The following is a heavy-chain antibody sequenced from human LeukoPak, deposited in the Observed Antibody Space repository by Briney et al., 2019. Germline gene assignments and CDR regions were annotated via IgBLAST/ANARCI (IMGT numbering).Heavy chain of an antibody. CDR3: ARDRCSSTSCYSWFDP. D-gene: IGHD2-2*01. J-gene: IGHJ5*02. Sequence: ASVKVSCKASGYTFSGYYMHWVRQAPGQGLEWMGWINPNSGGTNYAQKFQGRVTMTRDTSISTAYMELSRLRSDDTAVYYCARDRCSSTSCYSWFDPWGQGTLVTVSS. V-gene: IGHV1-2*02. CDR2: INPNSGGT. CDR1: GYTFSGYY.